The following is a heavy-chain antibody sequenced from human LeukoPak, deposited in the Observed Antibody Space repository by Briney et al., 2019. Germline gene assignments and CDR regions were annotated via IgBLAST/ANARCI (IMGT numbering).Heavy chain of an antibody. CDR1: GFTFSSYG. CDR3: ARDGGDYGRY. V-gene: IGHV3-33*01. CDR2: IWYDGSNK. Sequence: GGSLRLSCAASGFTFSSYGMHWVRQAPGEGLEWVAVIWYDGSNKYYADSVKGRFTISRDNSKNTLYLQMNSLRAEDTAVYYCARDGGDYGRYWGQGTLVTVSS. J-gene: IGHJ4*02. D-gene: IGHD4-17*01.